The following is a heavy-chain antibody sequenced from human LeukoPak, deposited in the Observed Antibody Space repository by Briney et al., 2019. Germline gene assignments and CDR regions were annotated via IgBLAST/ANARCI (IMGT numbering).Heavy chain of an antibody. CDR2: INHSGST. CDR1: GGSFSGYY. CDR3: ATSSGWKSAADY. J-gene: IGHJ4*02. D-gene: IGHD6-19*01. V-gene: IGHV4-34*01. Sequence: PSETLSLTCAVYGGSFSGYYWSWIRQPPGKGLEWIGEINHSGSTNYNPSLKSRVTISVDTSKNQFSLKLSSVTAADTAVYYCATSSGWKSAADYWGQGTLVTVSS.